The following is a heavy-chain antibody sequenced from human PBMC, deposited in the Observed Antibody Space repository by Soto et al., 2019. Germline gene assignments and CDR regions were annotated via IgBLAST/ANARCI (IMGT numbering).Heavy chain of an antibody. CDR3: AKSLYYYDSSPLDH. Sequence: ASVMVSCKAGGYTFSDYYIQWVRQAPGQGLEYMXWXSXXXGXAXXXQXXXXRVTMTRDTSVNLAYLHLRSLTSEDTPLYFCAKSLYYYDSSPLDHWGQGTLVTVSS. CDR1: GYTFSDYY. J-gene: IGHJ4*02. V-gene: IGHV1-2*02. D-gene: IGHD3-22*01. CDR2: XSXXXGXA.